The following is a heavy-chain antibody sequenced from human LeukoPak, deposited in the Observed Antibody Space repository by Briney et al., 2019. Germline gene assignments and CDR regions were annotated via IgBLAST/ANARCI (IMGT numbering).Heavy chain of an antibody. D-gene: IGHD5-24*01. CDR1: GGSISSSSYY. V-gene: IGHV4-39*01. CDR3: ARHLRWLQPFDY. Sequence: PSETLSLTCTVSGGSISSSSYYWGWIRQPPGKGLEWIGSIYYSRSTYYNPSLKSRVTISVDTSKNQFSLKLSSVTAADAAVYYCARHLRWLQPFDYWGQGTLVTVSS. CDR2: IYYSRST. J-gene: IGHJ4*02.